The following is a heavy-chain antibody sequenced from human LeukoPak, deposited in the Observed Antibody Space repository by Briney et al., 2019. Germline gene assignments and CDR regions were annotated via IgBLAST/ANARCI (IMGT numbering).Heavy chain of an antibody. CDR3: ARGYCSSTSCYRIDP. D-gene: IGHD2-2*02. CDR2: INHSGST. V-gene: IGHV4-34*01. Sequence: SETLSLTCAVYGGSFSGYYWSWIRQPPGKGLEWIGEINHSGSTNYNPSLKSRVTISVDTSKNQFSLKLSSVTAADTAVYYCARGYCSSTSCYRIDPWGQGTLVTVSS. J-gene: IGHJ5*02. CDR1: GGSFSGYY.